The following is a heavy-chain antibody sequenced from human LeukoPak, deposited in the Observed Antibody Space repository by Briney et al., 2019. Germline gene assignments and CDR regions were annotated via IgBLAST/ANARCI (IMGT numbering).Heavy chain of an antibody. V-gene: IGHV1-69*05. CDR3: ARVRALRAVVGSFDY. Sequence: SVKVSCKASGGTFRGYAISWGRQAPGQGLEWMGGIIPSFGTTNHAQKFQGRVTITTDESTSTAYMELSRLRSEDTAVYYCARVRALRAVVGSFDYWGQGSLVTVSS. CDR1: GGTFRGYA. J-gene: IGHJ4*02. CDR2: IIPSFGTT. D-gene: IGHD4-23*01.